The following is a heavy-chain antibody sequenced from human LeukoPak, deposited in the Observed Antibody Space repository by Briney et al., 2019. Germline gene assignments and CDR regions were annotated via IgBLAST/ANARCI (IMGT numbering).Heavy chain of an antibody. CDR2: VYISGTT. D-gene: IGHD6-13*01. CDR1: GGSISNYY. V-gene: IGHV4-4*07. J-gene: IGHJ6*03. CDR3: ARRSAAGNSYSSYMDA. Sequence: SETLSLTCTVSGGSISNYYWSWIRQPAGKGLEWSGRVYISGTTNYNPSLKSRVTMSVDTSKNQFSLKLSSVTAADTAVYYCARRSAAGNSYSSYMDAWGKGTTVSVSS.